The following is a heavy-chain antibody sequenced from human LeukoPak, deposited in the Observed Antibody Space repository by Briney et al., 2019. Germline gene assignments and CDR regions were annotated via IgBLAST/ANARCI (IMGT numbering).Heavy chain of an antibody. CDR2: ISASRTAI. V-gene: IGHV3-48*01. Sequence: GGSLRLSCAPSGFTFSSHGMDWVRDAPGKGLEWVSYISASRTAIYYADSVKGRFTISRDNAQNSLFLQMNSLGAEDTAVYYCARDHTSGWKRHIDYWGQGILVTVSS. CDR1: GFTFSSHG. J-gene: IGHJ4*02. CDR3: ARDHTSGWKRHIDY. D-gene: IGHD6-19*01.